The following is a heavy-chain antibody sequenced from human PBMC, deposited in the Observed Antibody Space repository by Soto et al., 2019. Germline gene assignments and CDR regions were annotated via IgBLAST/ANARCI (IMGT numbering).Heavy chain of an antibody. Sequence: QVQLVESGGGVVQPGRSLRLSCAASGFTFSSYGMHWVRQAPGTGLEWVAVIGDDGRNKYYADSVKGRFTISRDNAKNTLYLQMNSLRAEDTAGDYCEREEGRKDYGDYGGQGPLVTVSS. CDR2: IGDDGRNK. D-gene: IGHD3-16*01. CDR3: EREEGRKDYGDY. V-gene: IGHV3-33*01. J-gene: IGHJ4*02. CDR1: GFTFSSYG.